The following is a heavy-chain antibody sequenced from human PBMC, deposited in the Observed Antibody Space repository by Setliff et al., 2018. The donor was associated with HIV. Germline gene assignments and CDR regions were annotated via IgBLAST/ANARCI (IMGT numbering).Heavy chain of an antibody. CDR3: ARDFLRSGYFDH. J-gene: IGHJ4*02. V-gene: IGHV4-34*09. Sequence: SETLSLTCAVYGGSFSGYYWSWIRQPPGKGLEWIGEINHSGSTNYNPSLRSRLTMSVDTSKNQFSLELSSVTAADTAVYYCARDFLRSGYFDHWGQGKLVTVSS. CDR2: INHSGST. CDR1: GGSFSGYY. D-gene: IGHD4-17*01.